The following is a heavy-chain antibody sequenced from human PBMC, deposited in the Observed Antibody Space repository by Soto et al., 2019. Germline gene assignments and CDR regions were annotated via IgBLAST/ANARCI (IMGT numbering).Heavy chain of an antibody. CDR1: GVSMKSYY. CDR2: THWTGGN. Sequence: QVQLQEAGPGLVKPSETLSLTCTVSGVSMKSYYWNWIRQTPENGLEWIWFTHWTGGNSFNPSLKSRLSISVDTSKNRFSLRLNFLTAADTAIYYCARCGETAGVRLRAFDVWGQGTMVTVSS. CDR3: ARCGETAGVRLRAFDV. J-gene: IGHJ3*01. V-gene: IGHV4-4*09. D-gene: IGHD2-21*01.